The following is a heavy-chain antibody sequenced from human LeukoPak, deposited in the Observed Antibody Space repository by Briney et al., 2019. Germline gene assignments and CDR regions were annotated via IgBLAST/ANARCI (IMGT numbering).Heavy chain of an antibody. CDR2: ISSSGSTI. V-gene: IGHV3-11*01. D-gene: IGHD3-10*01. CDR3: ARDLSYYGSGSDPDY. Sequence: GGSLRLSCAASGFTFSDYYMSWIRQAPGKGLEWVSYISSSGSTIYYADSVKGRFTISRDNVRNSVYLQMTSLRAEDTAVYYCARDLSYYGSGSDPDYWGQGTLVTVSS. CDR1: GFTFSDYY. J-gene: IGHJ4*02.